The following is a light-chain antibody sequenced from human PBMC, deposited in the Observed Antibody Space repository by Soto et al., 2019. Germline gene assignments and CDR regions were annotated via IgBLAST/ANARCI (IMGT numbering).Light chain of an antibody. CDR3: QQYASSPQT. CDR1: QSVSSSY. CDR2: GAS. Sequence: EIVLTQSPGTLSLSPGERVTLSCRASQSVSSSYLAWYQQKPGQAPRLLIYGASSRATGIPDRFSGSGSGTDFTLTISGLEPEDFAVYYCQQYASSPQTFGQGTKVEI. J-gene: IGKJ1*01. V-gene: IGKV3-20*01.